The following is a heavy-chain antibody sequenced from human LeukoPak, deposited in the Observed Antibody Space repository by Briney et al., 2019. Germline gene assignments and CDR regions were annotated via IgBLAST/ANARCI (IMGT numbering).Heavy chain of an antibody. Sequence: PGGSLRLSCAASGFTFTSYAMHWVRQAPGKGLEWVAVISYDGSIQHYADSVKGRFTISRDNAKNSLYLQMNSLRAEDTAVYYCEPYWDYYGSGSYSQRNWFDPWGQGTLVTVSS. D-gene: IGHD3-10*01. CDR3: EPYWDYYGSGSYSQRNWFDP. CDR2: ISYDGSIQ. J-gene: IGHJ5*02. V-gene: IGHV3-30*04. CDR1: GFTFTSYA.